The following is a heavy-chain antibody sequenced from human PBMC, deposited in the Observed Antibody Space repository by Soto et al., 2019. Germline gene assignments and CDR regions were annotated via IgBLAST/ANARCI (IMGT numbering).Heavy chain of an antibody. CDR3: ARDLYLRPGKWGMDV. V-gene: IGHV4-61*01. CDR1: GGSVSSATYY. CDR2: VYYSGTP. J-gene: IGHJ6*02. Sequence: SETLSLTCTVSGGSVSSATYYLNWIRQPPGKGLEWIGSVYYSGTPNYNPSLKSRVTISMDTSYNRLSLKLRSVTAADTAVYYCARDLYLRPGKWGMDVWGQGTTVTVSS. D-gene: IGHD2-2*01.